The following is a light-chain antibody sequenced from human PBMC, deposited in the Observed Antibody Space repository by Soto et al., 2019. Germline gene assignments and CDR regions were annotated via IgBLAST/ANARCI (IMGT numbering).Light chain of an antibody. CDR2: RDT. V-gene: IGLV1-47*01. CDR3: AAWDDNLNGVV. J-gene: IGLJ2*01. CDR1: RSNIEDNY. Sequence: QSVLTQSPSASGTPGQRVTISCSGTRSNIEDNYVYWYQQLPGAAPKVLIYRDTQRPSGVPDRFSGSKSDTSASLAISGLRSEDEADYYCAAWDDNLNGVVFSGGIKLTVL.